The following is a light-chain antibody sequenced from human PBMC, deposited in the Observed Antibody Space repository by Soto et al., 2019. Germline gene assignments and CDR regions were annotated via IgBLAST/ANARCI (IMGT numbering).Light chain of an antibody. J-gene: IGKJ1*01. CDR1: QSISSY. Sequence: DIQMTQSPSSLSASVGDRVNITCRASQSISSYLNWYQQKPGQAPKLLIYAASSLQSGVPSRFSGSGSGTDFTLTISSLQPEDFATYSCQQTYSSPWTFGQGTKVDIK. CDR2: AAS. CDR3: QQTYSSPWT. V-gene: IGKV1-39*01.